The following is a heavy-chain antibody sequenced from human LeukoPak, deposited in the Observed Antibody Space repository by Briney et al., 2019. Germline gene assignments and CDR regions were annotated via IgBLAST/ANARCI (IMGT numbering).Heavy chain of an antibody. V-gene: IGHV1-3*01. J-gene: IGHJ4*02. CDR3: ARANTMVRGVIPYFDY. Sequence: ASVKVSCKASGYTFTSYAMHWVRQAPGQRLEWMGWINAGNGNTKYSQKFQGRVTITRDTSASTAYMELSSLRSVDTAVYYCARANTMVRGVIPYFDYWGQGTLVTVSS. CDR1: GYTFTSYA. D-gene: IGHD3-10*01. CDR2: INAGNGNT.